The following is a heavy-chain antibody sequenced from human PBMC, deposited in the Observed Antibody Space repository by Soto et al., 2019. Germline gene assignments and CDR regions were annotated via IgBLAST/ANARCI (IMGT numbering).Heavy chain of an antibody. D-gene: IGHD5-12*01. CDR1: GFTFSSYS. J-gene: IGHJ3*02. V-gene: IGHV3-21*01. CDR2: ISTTSTYL. CDR3: AREIVATVTYVGAFDI. Sequence: GGALRLSCAASGFTFSSYSMNWVRQAPGKGLEWVSSISTTSTYLYYADSVKGRFTISRDNAKNSLYLQMNSLRAEDTAVYYCAREIVATVTYVGAFDIWDQGTIVTVSS.